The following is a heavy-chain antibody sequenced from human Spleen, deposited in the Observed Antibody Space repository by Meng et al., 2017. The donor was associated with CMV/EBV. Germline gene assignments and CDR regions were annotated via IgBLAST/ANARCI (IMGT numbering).Heavy chain of an antibody. CDR2: IFTGGST. V-gene: IGHV3-53*01. J-gene: IGHJ3*02. D-gene: IGHD3-10*01. CDR3: AKEVFRGAFSAFDI. CDR1: GFSVGSSY. Sequence: GGSLRLSCAASGFSVGSSYMNWVRQAPGKGLEWVSVIFTGGSTYYADSVEGRFTISRDNSEKMVHLQMNSLRIEDTAVYYCAKEVFRGAFSAFDIWGQGTTVTVSS.